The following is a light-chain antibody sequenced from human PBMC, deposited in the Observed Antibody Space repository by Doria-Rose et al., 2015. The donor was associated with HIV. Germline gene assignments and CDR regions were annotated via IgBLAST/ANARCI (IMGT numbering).Light chain of an antibody. CDR2: AAS. Sequence: DIRMTQSPSSLSASVGDRVTITCRASQSTGSFLNWYQQKPGKAPKLLIYAASSLLNGVPSRFSGSGSGTDFTLTISSLQPEDFATYFCQQSYSTPLTFGGGTKVEIK. J-gene: IGKJ4*01. V-gene: IGKV1-39*01. CDR1: QSTGSF. CDR3: QQSYSTPLT.